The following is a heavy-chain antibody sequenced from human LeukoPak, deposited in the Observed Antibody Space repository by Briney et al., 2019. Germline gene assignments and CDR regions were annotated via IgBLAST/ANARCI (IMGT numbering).Heavy chain of an antibody. CDR1: GGTFSSYA. J-gene: IGHJ4*02. CDR2: IIPIFGTA. V-gene: IGHV1-69*05. Sequence: ASVKVSCKASGGTFSSYAISWVRQAPGQGLEWMGGIIPIFGTANYAQKFQGRVTITTDESTSTAHMELSSLRSEDTAVYYCARARRAPDYFDYWGQGTLVTVSS. CDR3: ARARRAPDYFDY.